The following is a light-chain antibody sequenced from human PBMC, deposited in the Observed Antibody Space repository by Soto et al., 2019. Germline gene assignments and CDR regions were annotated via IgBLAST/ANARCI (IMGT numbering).Light chain of an antibody. CDR1: QSVSSY. Sequence: EIVLTQSPGTLSLSPGERATLSCRASQSVSSYLAWYQHKAGQAPRLLMYDVSIRATGIPDRFSGSGSGTDFTLTIGRLEPEDFAVYYCQQFADSYTFGQGTKLEIK. CDR3: QQFADSYT. V-gene: IGKV3D-20*02. J-gene: IGKJ2*01. CDR2: DVS.